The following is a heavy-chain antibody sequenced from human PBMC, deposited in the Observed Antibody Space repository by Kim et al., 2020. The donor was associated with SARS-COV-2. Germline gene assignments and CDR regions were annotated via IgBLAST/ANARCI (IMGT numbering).Heavy chain of an antibody. CDR3: AKGGVLRYFDWLLSPWDYYYYMDV. CDR1: GFTFSSYA. CDR2: ISGSGGST. D-gene: IGHD3-9*01. V-gene: IGHV3-23*01. Sequence: GGSLRLSCAASGFTFSSYAMSWVRQAPGKGLEWVSAISGSGGSTYYADSVKGRFTISRDNSKNTLYLQMNILRADDTAVYYCAKGGVLRYFDWLLSPWDYYYYMDVWGKGTTVTVSS. J-gene: IGHJ6*03.